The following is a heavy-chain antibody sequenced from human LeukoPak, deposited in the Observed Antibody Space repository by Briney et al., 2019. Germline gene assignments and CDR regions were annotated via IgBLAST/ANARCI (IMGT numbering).Heavy chain of an antibody. CDR1: GFSLRSFA. J-gene: IGHJ6*03. D-gene: IGHD2-2*01. CDR2: ISASGHYI. Sequence: PGGSLRLSCEASGFSLRSFAMSWVRQAPGKGLEWLSGISASGHYIYQADSVRGRFTISRDNSKNTLYLEINSLKVEDTAVYYCARDGSWGDYQFYFYMDVWGKGTTVTVSS. CDR3: ARDGSWGDYQFYFYMDV. V-gene: IGHV3-23*01.